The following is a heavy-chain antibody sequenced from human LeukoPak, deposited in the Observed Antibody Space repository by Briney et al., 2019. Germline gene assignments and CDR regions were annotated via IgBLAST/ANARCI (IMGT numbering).Heavy chain of an antibody. J-gene: IGHJ4*01. CDR3: ARRREYYYGSGSYWYFDY. CDR1: GYSFTSYW. D-gene: IGHD3-10*01. Sequence: GESLKISCKGSGYSFTSYWIGWVRQMPGKGQEWMGIIYPGDSDTRYSPSFQGQVTTSADKSISTAYLQWSSLKASDTAMYYCARRREYYYGSGSYWYFDYWGQGTLVTVAS. CDR2: IYPGDSDT. V-gene: IGHV5-51*01.